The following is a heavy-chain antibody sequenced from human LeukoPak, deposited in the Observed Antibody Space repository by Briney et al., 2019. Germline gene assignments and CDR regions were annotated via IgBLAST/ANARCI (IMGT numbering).Heavy chain of an antibody. D-gene: IGHD6-6*01. CDR3: ARHFAYSSSSYFDY. CDR2: VYYTGST. V-gene: IGHV4-59*08. J-gene: IGHJ4*02. Sequence: KASETLSLTCSVSGASVSNYYWSWIRQPPGKGLEWTGYVYYTGSTNYNPSLKSRVTMFEDKSKNQFSLRLYSVTVADTAVYYCARHFAYSSSSYFDYWGQGSLVTVSS. CDR1: GASVSNYY.